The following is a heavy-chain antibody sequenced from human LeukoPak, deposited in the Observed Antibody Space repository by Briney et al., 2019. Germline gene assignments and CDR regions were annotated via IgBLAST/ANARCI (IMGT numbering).Heavy chain of an antibody. J-gene: IGHJ6*02. CDR1: GFTFSSYG. CDR2: ISYDGSNK. CDR3: AKDHGSGSYFFYYYGMDV. Sequence: YPGGSLRLSCAASGFTFSSYGMHWVRQAPGKGLEGVAVISYDGSNKYYADSVKGRFTISRDNSKNTLYLQMNSLRAEDTAVYYCAKDHGSGSYFFYYYGMDVWGQGTTVTVSS. V-gene: IGHV3-30*18. D-gene: IGHD3-10*01.